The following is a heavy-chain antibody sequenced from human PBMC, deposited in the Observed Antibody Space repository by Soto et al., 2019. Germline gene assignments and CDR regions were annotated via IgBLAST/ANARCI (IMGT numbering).Heavy chain of an antibody. V-gene: IGHV3-30*18. CDR3: AKDDNYYDSSGYYYYFDY. Sequence: GGSLRLSCAASGFTFSSYGMHWVRQAPGKGLEWVAVISYDGSNKYYADSVKGRFTISRDNSKNTLYLQMNSLRAEDTAVYYCAKDDNYYDSSGYYYYFDYWGQGTLVTVSS. CDR1: GFTFSSYG. D-gene: IGHD3-22*01. J-gene: IGHJ4*02. CDR2: ISYDGSNK.